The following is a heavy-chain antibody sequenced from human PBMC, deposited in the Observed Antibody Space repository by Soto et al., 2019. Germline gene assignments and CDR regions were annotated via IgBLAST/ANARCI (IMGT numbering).Heavy chain of an antibody. CDR2: ISSSGRA. Sequence: VLLQESGPGLVEPSQTLSLTCTVSGVSVTSGGFFWSWIRHHPAKGLEWIGYISSSGRAYYSPSLKSRVSLAAGTSSNQFSLRLTSRPAADTAVYFCARLLCSGNSCSLGGGFDIWGQGTTVTVSS. J-gene: IGHJ3*02. V-gene: IGHV4-31*03. CDR1: GVSVTSGGFF. CDR3: ARLLCSGNSCSLGGGFDI. D-gene: IGHD2-2*01.